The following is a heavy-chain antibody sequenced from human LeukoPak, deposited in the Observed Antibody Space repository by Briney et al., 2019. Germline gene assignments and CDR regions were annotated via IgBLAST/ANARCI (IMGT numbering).Heavy chain of an antibody. CDR3: ATDAWGYYDSSGYYRQADY. CDR2: INPNSGGT. CDR1: GYTFTGYY. V-gene: IGHV1-2*06. Sequence: GASVKVSCKTSGYTFTGYYMHWVRQAPGQGLEWMGRINPNSGGTNYAQKFQGRVTMTRDTFITTAYMELSRLRSDDTAVYYCATDAWGYYDSSGYYRQADYWGQGTLVTVS. J-gene: IGHJ4*02. D-gene: IGHD3-22*01.